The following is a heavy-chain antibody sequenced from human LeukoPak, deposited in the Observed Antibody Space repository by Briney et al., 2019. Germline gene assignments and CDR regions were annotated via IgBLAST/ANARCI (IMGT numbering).Heavy chain of an antibody. J-gene: IGHJ4*02. CDR2: VTVSGGGT. D-gene: IGHD6-6*01. V-gene: IGHV3-23*01. Sequence: GGSLRLSCTASGFTFSSYAMSWVREAPGKGLEWVSTVTVSGGGTYYGDSVKGRFTISRDNSKNTRYLQMNSLRAEDTAVYYCAKRAARPAYYFDFWGQGTLVTISS. CDR1: GFTFSSYA. CDR3: AKRAARPAYYFDF.